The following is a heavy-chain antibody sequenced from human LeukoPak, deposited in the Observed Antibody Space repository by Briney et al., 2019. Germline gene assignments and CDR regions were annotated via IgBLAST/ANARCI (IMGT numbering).Heavy chain of an antibody. J-gene: IGHJ4*02. D-gene: IGHD6-13*01. CDR1: GFTFSSYA. CDR2: ISGSGGST. Sequence: GGSLRLSCAASGFTFSSYAMSWVRQAPGKGLRWVSAISGSGGSTYYADSVKGRFTISRDNSKNTLYLQMNSLRAEDTAVYYCARNHRYSSRWYSGYWGQGTLVTVSS. CDR3: ARNHRYSSRWYSGY. V-gene: IGHV3-23*01.